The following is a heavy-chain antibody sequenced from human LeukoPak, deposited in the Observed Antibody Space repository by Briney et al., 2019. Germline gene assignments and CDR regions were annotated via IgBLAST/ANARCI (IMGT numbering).Heavy chain of an antibody. CDR1: GCTFTSYY. J-gene: IGHJ6*02. CDR3: ARDLRGYSYYYGMDV. Sequence: ASVKVSCKASGCTFTSYYMHWVRQAPGRGLEWMGIINPSGGSTSYAQKFQGRVTMTRDTSTSTVYMELSSLRSEDTAVYYCARDLRGYSYYYGMDVWGQGTTVTVSS. CDR2: INPSGGST. D-gene: IGHD5-12*01. V-gene: IGHV1-46*01.